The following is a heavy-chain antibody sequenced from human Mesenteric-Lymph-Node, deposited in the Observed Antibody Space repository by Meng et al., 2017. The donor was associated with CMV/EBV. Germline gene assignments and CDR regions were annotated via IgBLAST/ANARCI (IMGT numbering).Heavy chain of an antibody. Sequence: SGFTCSSYAMSWVRQAPGKGLEWVSTFSGSGSGGTTYYADSVKGRFTISRDNSKNTLYLHMNSLRAEDTAVYYCAKDIWGWPRNFDYWGQGTLVTVSS. CDR2: FSGSGSGGTT. J-gene: IGHJ4*02. V-gene: IGHV3-23*01. D-gene: IGHD7-27*01. CDR3: AKDIWGWPRNFDY. CDR1: GFTCSSYA.